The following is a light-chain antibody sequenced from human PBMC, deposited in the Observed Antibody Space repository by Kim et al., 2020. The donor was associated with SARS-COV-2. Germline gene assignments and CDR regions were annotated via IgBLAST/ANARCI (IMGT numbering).Light chain of an antibody. CDR3: SSYTSSSTLYV. J-gene: IGLJ1*01. CDR1: SSDVGGYNY. V-gene: IGLV2-14*03. Sequence: QSLTISCTRTSSDVGGYNYVSWYQQHPGKAPKLMIYDVSNRPSGVSNRFSGSKSGNTASLTISGLQAEDEADYYCSSYTSSSTLYVFGTGTKVTVL. CDR2: DVS.